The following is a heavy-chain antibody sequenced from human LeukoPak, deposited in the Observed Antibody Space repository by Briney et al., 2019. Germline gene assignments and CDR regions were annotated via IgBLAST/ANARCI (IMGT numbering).Heavy chain of an antibody. CDR3: ARSGCCSSTSCWWFDP. D-gene: IGHD2-2*01. J-gene: IGHJ5*02. CDR2: IIPIFGTA. V-gene: IGHV1-69*13. CDR1: GGTFSSYA. Sequence: ASVKVSCEASGGTFSSYAISWVRQAPGQGLEWMGGIIPIFGTANYAQKFQGRVTITADESTSTAYMELSSLRSEDTAVYYCARSGCCSSTSCWWFDPWGQGTLVTVSS.